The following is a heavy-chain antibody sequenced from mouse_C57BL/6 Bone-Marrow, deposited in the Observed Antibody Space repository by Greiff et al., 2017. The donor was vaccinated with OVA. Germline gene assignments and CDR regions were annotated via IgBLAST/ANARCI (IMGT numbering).Heavy chain of an antibody. J-gene: IGHJ2*01. Sequence: EVMLVESGGGLVKPGGSLKLSCAASGFTFSDYGMHWVRQAPEKGLEWVAYISSGSSTIYYADTVKGRFTISRDNAKNTLFLHMTSLRSEDTAMYYCARLYYDYDAVYYFDYWGQGTTLTVSS. V-gene: IGHV5-17*01. CDR1: GFTFSDYG. CDR2: ISSGSSTI. D-gene: IGHD2-4*01. CDR3: ARLYYDYDAVYYFDY.